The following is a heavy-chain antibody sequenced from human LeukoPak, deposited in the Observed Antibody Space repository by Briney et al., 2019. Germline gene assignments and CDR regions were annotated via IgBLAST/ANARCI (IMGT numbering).Heavy chain of an antibody. Sequence: SETLSLTCTVSGGSISSYYWSWIRQPAGKGLEWIGRIYTSGSTNYNPSLKSRVTMSVDTSKNQFSLKLCSVTAADTAVYYCARDGGRSSGSYNFDYWGQGTLVTVSS. D-gene: IGHD1-26*01. J-gene: IGHJ4*02. V-gene: IGHV4-4*07. CDR1: GGSISSYY. CDR3: ARDGGRSSGSYNFDY. CDR2: IYTSGST.